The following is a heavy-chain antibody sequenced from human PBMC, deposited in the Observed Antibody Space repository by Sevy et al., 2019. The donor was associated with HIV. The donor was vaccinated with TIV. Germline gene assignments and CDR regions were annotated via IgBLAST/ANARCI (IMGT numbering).Heavy chain of an antibody. Sequence: SETLSLTCTVSGGSISSSSYYWGCIRQPPGKGLEWIGSMYYSGSTYYNPSLKGRVTISVDTFMNQFSLKLSSVTAAETAVYYCARHMDSGTYGHPGFDYWGQGTLVTVSS. V-gene: IGHV4-39*01. CDR1: GGSISSSSYY. CDR3: ARHMDSGTYGHPGFDY. D-gene: IGHD1-26*01. J-gene: IGHJ4*02. CDR2: MYYSGST.